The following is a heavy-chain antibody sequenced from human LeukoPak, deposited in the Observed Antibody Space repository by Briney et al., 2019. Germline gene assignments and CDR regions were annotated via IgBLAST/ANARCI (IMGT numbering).Heavy chain of an antibody. J-gene: IGHJ4*02. Sequence: GGPVRLSCTASGFAFSSYAMSWVRQAPGKGLEWVSAISGSSGITYYADSVKGRFTISRDNSKNTVYLQMSSLRAEDTAVYYCAKDRGPYDWGQGTLVTVSS. CDR1: GFAFSSYA. CDR3: AKDRGPYD. CDR2: ISGSSGIT. D-gene: IGHD3-10*01. V-gene: IGHV3-23*01.